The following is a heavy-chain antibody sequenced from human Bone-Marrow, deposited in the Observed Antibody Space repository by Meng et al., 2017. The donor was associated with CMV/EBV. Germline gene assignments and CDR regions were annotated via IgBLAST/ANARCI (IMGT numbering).Heavy chain of an antibody. V-gene: IGHV3-9*01. CDR1: GFTFDDYA. D-gene: IGHD2-8*01. Sequence: GGSLRLSCAASGFTFDDYAMHWVRQAPGKGLEWVSGISWNSGSIGYADSVKGRFTTSRDNAKNSLYLQMNSLRAEETALYYCAKDIGPNTYYYYGMDVWGQGTTVTVSS. CDR2: ISWNSGSI. J-gene: IGHJ6*02. CDR3: AKDIGPNTYYYYGMDV.